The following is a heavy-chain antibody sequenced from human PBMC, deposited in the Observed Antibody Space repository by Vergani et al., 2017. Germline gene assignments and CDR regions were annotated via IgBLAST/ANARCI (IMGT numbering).Heavy chain of an antibody. CDR2: IRSKANSYAT. CDR3: ASLFDAFDI. CDR1: GFTFSGSA. D-gene: IGHD2-21*01. Sequence: EVQLVESGGGLVQPGRSLRLSCAASGFTFSGSAMHWVRQASGKGLEWVGRIRSKANSYATAYAASVKGRFTISRDDSKNTAYLQMNSLRAEDTAVYYCASLFDAFDIWGQGTMVTVSS. J-gene: IGHJ3*02. V-gene: IGHV3-73*01.